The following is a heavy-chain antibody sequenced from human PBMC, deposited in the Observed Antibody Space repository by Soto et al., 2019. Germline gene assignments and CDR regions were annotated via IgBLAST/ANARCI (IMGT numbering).Heavy chain of an antibody. D-gene: IGHD5-12*01. J-gene: IGHJ6*02. CDR1: AGTFSSYA. CDR2: IIPIFGTA. V-gene: IGHV1-69*13. CDR3: GRRVGDGYTHHYYYGMDV. Sequence: SVKVSCKASAGTFSSYAISWVRQAPGQGLEWMGGIIPIFGTANYAQKFQGRVTITADESTSTAYMELSSLRSEDTAVYYCGRRVGDGYTHHYYYGMDVWGQGTTVTVSS.